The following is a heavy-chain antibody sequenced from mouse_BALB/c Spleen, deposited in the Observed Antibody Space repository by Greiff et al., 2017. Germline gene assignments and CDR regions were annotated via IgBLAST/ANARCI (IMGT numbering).Heavy chain of an antibody. Sequence: DVMLVESGGGLVQPGGSLKLSCAASGFTFSSYTMSWVRQTPEKRLEWVAYISNGGGSTYYPDTVKGRFTISRDNAKNTLYLQMSSLKSEDTAMYYCARHYYDGVPFDYWGQGTTLTVSS. CDR1: GFTFSSYT. CDR2: ISNGGGST. D-gene: IGHD1-1*01. CDR3: ARHYYDGVPFDY. V-gene: IGHV5-12-2*01. J-gene: IGHJ2*01.